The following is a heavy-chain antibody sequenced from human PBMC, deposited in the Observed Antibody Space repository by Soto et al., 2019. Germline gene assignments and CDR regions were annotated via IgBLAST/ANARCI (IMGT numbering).Heavy chain of an antibody. CDR3: ARVIAARQGFDP. CDR1: GYTFTGYY. J-gene: IGHJ5*02. D-gene: IGHD6-6*01. V-gene: IGHV1-2*02. CDR2: INPNSGGT. Sequence: VASVKVSCKASGYTFTGYYMHWVRQAPGQGLERMGWINPNSGGTNYAQKFQGRVTMTRDTSISTAYMELSRLRSDDTAVYYCARVIAARQGFDPWGQGTRVIVSS.